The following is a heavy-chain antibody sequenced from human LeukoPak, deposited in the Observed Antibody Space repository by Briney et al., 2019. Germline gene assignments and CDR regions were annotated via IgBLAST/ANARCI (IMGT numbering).Heavy chain of an antibody. CDR2: IYYTGRA. J-gene: IGHJ4*02. D-gene: IGHD3-3*01. CDR1: GGSISGYY. Sequence: SETLSLTCTVSGGSISGYYWSWIRQPPGTGLEWIGYIYYTGRADYNPSLNSRVSMSVDTSKNQFSLRVTSMTAADTAVYYCARGDFWSGAPTDWGQGTLVTVSS. CDR3: ARGDFWSGAPTD. V-gene: IGHV4-59*01.